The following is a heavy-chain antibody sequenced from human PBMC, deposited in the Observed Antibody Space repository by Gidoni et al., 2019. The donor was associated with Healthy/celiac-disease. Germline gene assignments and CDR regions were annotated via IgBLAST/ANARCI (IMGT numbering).Heavy chain of an antibody. CDR1: GFTFSSYA. CDR3: AKDSSGILWFGEFLIDY. V-gene: IGHV3-23*01. CDR2: ISGSGGST. Sequence: EVQLLESGGGLVQPGGSLRLSCAASGFTFSSYAMSWVRQAPGKGLEWVSAISGSGGSTYYADSVKGRFTISRDNSKNTLYLQMNSLRAEDTAVYYCAKDSSGILWFGEFLIDYWGQGTLVTVSS. D-gene: IGHD3-10*01. J-gene: IGHJ4*02.